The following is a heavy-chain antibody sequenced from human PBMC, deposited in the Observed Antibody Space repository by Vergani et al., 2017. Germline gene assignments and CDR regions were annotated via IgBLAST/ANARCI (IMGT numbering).Heavy chain of an antibody. CDR1: EYSFGNYW. Sequence: EVELVQSGPEMRKPGESLKISCKGSEYSFGNYWIGWVRQMSGKGLEWMGIIYPADSDTRYSPSFQGQVTISADKSINTAFLQWDSLKASDTALYYCARHTTYTDSWGQGTLVTVSS. D-gene: IGHD1-1*01. V-gene: IGHV5-51*01. J-gene: IGHJ4*02. CDR3: ARHTTYTDS. CDR2: IYPADSDT.